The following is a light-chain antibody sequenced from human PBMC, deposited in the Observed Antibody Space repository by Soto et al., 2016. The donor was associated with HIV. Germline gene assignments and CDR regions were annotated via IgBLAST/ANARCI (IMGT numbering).Light chain of an antibody. J-gene: IGLJ3*02. CDR3: QVWNSGSDHPV. Sequence: SYVLTQAPSVSVVPGKTARISCGGINIGSKSVQWYQQQPGQAPVLVVYDDSDRPSGIPERFSGSNSGNTATLTISRVEAGDEADYYCQVWNSGSDHPVFGGGTKLTVL. CDR1: NIGSKS. CDR2: DDS. V-gene: IGLV3-21*03.